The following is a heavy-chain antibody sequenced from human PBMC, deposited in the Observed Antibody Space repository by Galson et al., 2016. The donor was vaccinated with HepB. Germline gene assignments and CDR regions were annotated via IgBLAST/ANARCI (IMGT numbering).Heavy chain of an antibody. CDR3: ARDLSPLHSRPGY. V-gene: IGHV1-18*01. Sequence: SVKVSCKASGYTFTNYGISWVRQAPGQGLEWLGWISVYNGDTNYAQNLQGRVTMTTDTSTSTASMELRSLRSDDTAVYYCARDLSPLHSRPGYWGQGTLVTVSS. J-gene: IGHJ4*02. D-gene: IGHD6-13*01. CDR1: GYTFTNYG. CDR2: ISVYNGDT.